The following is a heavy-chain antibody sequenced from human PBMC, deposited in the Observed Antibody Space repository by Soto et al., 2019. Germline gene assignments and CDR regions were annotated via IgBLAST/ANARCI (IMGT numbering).Heavy chain of an antibody. Sequence: QVQLQESGPGLVKPSQTLSLTCTVSGGSISSGGYYWSWIRQHPGKGLEWIGYIYYSGSTYYNPSLTSRVTISLDTSKNQFSLKLSSVTAADTAVYYCATTPLRYFAWPYYGMDVWGQGTTVTVSS. CDR1: GGSISSGGYY. CDR2: IYYSGST. D-gene: IGHD3-9*01. CDR3: ATTPLRYFAWPYYGMDV. J-gene: IGHJ6*02. V-gene: IGHV4-31*03.